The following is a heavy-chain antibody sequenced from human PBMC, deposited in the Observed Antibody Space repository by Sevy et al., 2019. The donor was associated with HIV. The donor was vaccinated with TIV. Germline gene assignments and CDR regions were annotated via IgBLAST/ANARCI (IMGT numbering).Heavy chain of an antibody. V-gene: IGHV3-7*01. CDR1: GFTLGSYW. CDR2: IKQDGREK. Sequence: GGSLRLSCAASGFTLGSYWMSWVRQAPGKGLEWVASIKQDGREKKYVDTVRGRFTISRDNAKNSLYLQMDSVRVEDTAVYYCARVGPNYYDSTDYFRWFGPWGQGTQVTVSS. J-gene: IGHJ5*02. D-gene: IGHD3-22*01. CDR3: ARVGPNYYDSTDYFRWFGP.